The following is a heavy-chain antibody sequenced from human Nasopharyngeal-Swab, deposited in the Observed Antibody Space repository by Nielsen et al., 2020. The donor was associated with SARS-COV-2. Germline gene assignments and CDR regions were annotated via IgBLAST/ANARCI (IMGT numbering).Heavy chain of an antibody. J-gene: IGHJ3*02. CDR1: GGSFSGYA. CDR3: ARDGVYRSDAFDM. CDR2: IIPMFGTA. Sequence: SVKVSCKASGGSFSGYAISWVRQAPGHGLEWMGGIIPMFGTANYAQRFQGRVTITADESTSTAYMELSSLRSEDTAVYYCARDGVYRSDAFDMWGQGTVVTVSS. V-gene: IGHV1-69*13. D-gene: IGHD6-13*01.